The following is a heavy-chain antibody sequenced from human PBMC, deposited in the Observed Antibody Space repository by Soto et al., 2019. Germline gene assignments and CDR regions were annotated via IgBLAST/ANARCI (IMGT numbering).Heavy chain of an antibody. V-gene: IGHV4-39*02. D-gene: IGHD2-15*01. CDR2: IHSSGGT. CDR3: GRLAEAATGHTDFDF. J-gene: IGHJ4*02. CDR1: GASIKSRNYF. Sequence: LSLTCTVSGASIKSRNYFWGWIRQPPGKGLEFVGSIHSSGGTYYNPSLKSRVTVSVDLSNSHFSLSLKSLTATDTAVYYCGRLAEAATGHTDFDFWGQGTLVTVSS.